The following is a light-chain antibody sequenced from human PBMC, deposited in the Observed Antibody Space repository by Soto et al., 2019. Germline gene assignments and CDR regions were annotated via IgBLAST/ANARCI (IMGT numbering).Light chain of an antibody. V-gene: IGKV3-20*01. Sequence: EIVLTQSPGTLSLSPGERATLSCRASQSVSSNYLAWFQQKPGQAPRLLMFGASSRATGIPDRFSGSGSGTDFSLIISRLEPEDFAVYYCQQYGSSPWTFGQGTKVDSK. CDR2: GAS. J-gene: IGKJ1*01. CDR3: QQYGSSPWT. CDR1: QSVSSNY.